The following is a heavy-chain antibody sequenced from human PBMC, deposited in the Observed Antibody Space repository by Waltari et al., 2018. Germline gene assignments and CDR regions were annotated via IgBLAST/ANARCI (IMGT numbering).Heavy chain of an antibody. CDR3: AKADLERVPYYYYMDV. V-gene: IGHV3-30*02. D-gene: IGHD2-2*01. CDR2: IRYDGSNK. J-gene: IGHJ6*03. CDR1: GFTFSSYG. Sequence: QVQLVVSGGGVVQPGGSLRLSCAASGFTFSSYGMHWVRQAPGKGLEWVAFIRYDGSNKYYADSVKGRFTISRDNSKNTLYLQMNSLRAEDTAVYYCAKADLERVPYYYYMDVWGKGTTVTVSS.